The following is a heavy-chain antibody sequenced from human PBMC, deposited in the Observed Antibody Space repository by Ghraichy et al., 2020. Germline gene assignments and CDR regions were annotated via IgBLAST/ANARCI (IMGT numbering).Heavy chain of an antibody. V-gene: IGHV3-23*01. Sequence: GGSLRLSCAASGFTFSSYAMSWVRQAPGKGLEWVSAISGSGGSTYYADSVKGRFTISRDNSKNTLYLQMNSLRAEDTAVYYCAKDPLSRYYYYGMDVWGQGTTVTVSS. CDR1: GFTFSSYA. J-gene: IGHJ6*02. CDR2: ISGSGGST. D-gene: IGHD2/OR15-2a*01. CDR3: AKDPLSRYYYYGMDV.